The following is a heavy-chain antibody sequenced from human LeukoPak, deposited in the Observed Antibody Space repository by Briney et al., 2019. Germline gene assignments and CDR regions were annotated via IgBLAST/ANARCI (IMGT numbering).Heavy chain of an antibody. CDR3: ASPWGDYGRAFDY. CDR2: IYYSGST. V-gene: IGHV4-39*01. Sequence: PSETLSLTCTVSGGSISSSSYYWGWIRQPPGKGLEWIGSIYYSGSTYYNPSLKSRVTISVDTSKNQFSLKLGSVTAADTAVYYCASPWGDYGRAFDYWGQGTLVTVSS. J-gene: IGHJ4*02. CDR1: GGSISSSSYY. D-gene: IGHD4-17*01.